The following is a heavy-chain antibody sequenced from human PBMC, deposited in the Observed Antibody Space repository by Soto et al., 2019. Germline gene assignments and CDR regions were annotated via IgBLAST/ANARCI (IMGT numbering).Heavy chain of an antibody. V-gene: IGHV4-39*01. Sequence: SETLSLTCTVFTDSNNFSNSYWGWIRQPPGEGLQWIGSSSYNGGTFFNPSLKGRVDISIDASKRQSSLQVTSVTAADSAVYYCARHRIEVVWRGFDYWSQGRPVTVSS. J-gene: IGHJ4*02. CDR1: TDSNNFSNSY. D-gene: IGHD1-1*01. CDR3: ARHRIEVVWRGFDY. CDR2: SSYNGGT.